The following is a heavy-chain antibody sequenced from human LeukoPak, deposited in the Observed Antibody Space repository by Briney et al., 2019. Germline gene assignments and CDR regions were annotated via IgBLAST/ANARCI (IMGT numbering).Heavy chain of an antibody. J-gene: IGHJ6*03. CDR3: ARGETSMITFGGVIVHKAPYYYYMDV. D-gene: IGHD3-16*02. V-gene: IGHV1-69*13. CDR1: GGTFSSYA. CDR2: IIPIFGTA. Sequence: GASVKVSCKASGGTFSSYAISWVRQAPGQGLEWMGGIIPIFGTANYAQKFQGRVTITADESTSTAYMELSSLRSEDTAVYYCARGETSMITFGGVIVHKAPYYYYMDVWGKGTTVTISS.